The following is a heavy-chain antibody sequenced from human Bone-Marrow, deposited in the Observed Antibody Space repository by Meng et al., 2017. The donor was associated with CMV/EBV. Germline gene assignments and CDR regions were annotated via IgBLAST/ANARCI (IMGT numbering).Heavy chain of an antibody. CDR1: GGSLSSTAYY. D-gene: IGHD2-2*02. V-gene: IGHV4-39*07. Sequence: SETLSLTCTVSGGSLSSTAYYWGWIRQPPGKGLEYIGTIYDSENTFYNPSLRGRLTISVDTSKNQFSLKLTSVTAADTAVYYCARGGYCSSTSCYRGVVRSYYYYGMDVWGQGTTVPVSS. CDR3: ARGGYCSSTSCYRGVVRSYYYYGMDV. J-gene: IGHJ6*02. CDR2: IYDSENT.